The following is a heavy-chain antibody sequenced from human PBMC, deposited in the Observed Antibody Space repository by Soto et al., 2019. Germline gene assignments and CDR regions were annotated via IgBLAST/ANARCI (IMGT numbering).Heavy chain of an antibody. CDR1: GGPIRSYY. Sequence: QVHLQESGPGLLKPSETLSLTCSVSGGPIRSYYLSWVRQAPGKGLEWIAYIAYTGITGYNPSLRSRVTISGDTSPSVFSLKMSSVTAADTAVYYCAREGFSGYEALDYWGQGILVTVSS. CDR3: AREGFSGYEALDY. CDR2: IAYTGIT. D-gene: IGHD5-12*01. J-gene: IGHJ4*02. V-gene: IGHV4-59*01.